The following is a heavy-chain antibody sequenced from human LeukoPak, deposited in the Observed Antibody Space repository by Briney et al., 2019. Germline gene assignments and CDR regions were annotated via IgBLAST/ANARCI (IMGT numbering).Heavy chain of an antibody. CDR3: ARDHRYYDSSGYYYSVPRYFDY. CDR2: IYYSGST. D-gene: IGHD3-22*01. V-gene: IGHV4-39*07. J-gene: IGHJ4*02. CDR1: GGSISSSSYY. Sequence: SETLSLTCTVSGGSISSSSYYWGWIRQPPGKGLEWIGSIYYSGSTYYNPSLKSRVTISVDTSKNQFSLKLSSVTAADTAVYYCARDHRYYDSSGYYYSVPRYFDYWGQGTLVTVSS.